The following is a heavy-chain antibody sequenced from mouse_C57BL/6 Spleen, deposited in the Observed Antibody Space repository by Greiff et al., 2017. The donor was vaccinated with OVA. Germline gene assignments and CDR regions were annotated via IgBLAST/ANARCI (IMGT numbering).Heavy chain of an antibody. Sequence: EVMLVESGGGLVKPGGSLKLSCAASGFTFSDYGMHWVRQAPEKGLEWVAYISSGSSTIYYADTVKGRFTISRDNAKNTLFLQMTSLRSEDTAMYYCARPHSKGAMDYGGQGTSVTVSS. CDR3: ARPHSKGAMDY. V-gene: IGHV5-17*01. D-gene: IGHD2-5*01. J-gene: IGHJ4*01. CDR2: ISSGSSTI. CDR1: GFTFSDYG.